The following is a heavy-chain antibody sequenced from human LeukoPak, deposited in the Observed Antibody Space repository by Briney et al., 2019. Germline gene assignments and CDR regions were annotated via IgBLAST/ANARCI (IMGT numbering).Heavy chain of an antibody. CDR1: GYTFTSYY. V-gene: IGHV1-46*01. J-gene: IGHJ1*01. CDR2: INPSGGST. CDR3: ASAIAVAGQGYFQH. Sequence: ASVKVSCKASGYTFTSYYMHWVRQAPGQGLERMGIINPSGGSTSYAQKFQGRVTMTRDTSTSTAYMELSSLRSEDTAVYYCASAIAVAGQGYFQHWGQGTLVTVSS. D-gene: IGHD6-19*01.